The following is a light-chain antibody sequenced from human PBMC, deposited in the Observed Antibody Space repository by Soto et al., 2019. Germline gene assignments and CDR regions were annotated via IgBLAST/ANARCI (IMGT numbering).Light chain of an antibody. V-gene: IGKV4-1*01. J-gene: IGKJ2*01. CDR2: WAS. CDR1: QSVLYSSNNKNY. CDR3: QQYYDIPYT. Sequence: DIVMTQSPDSLAVSLGERATINCKSSQSVLYSSNNKNYLAWYQQKPGQPPKLLIYWASTRDSGVPDRFSGSGSGTDFPLTISSLQAEDVAVYYCQQYYDIPYTFGQGTKLEIK.